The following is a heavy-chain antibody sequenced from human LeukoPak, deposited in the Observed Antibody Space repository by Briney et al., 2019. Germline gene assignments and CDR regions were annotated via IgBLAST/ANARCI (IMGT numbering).Heavy chain of an antibody. J-gene: IGHJ4*02. V-gene: IGHV3-23*01. D-gene: IGHD3-22*01. CDR2: ISGSGGST. CDR3: AKDRTYYYDSSGDGLDY. CDR1: GFTFSDYS. Sequence: GGSLRLSCAASGFTFSDYSMNWVRQAPGKGLEWVSAISGSGGSTYYADSVKGRFTISRDNSKNTLYLQMNSLRAEDTAVYYCAKDRTYYYDSSGDGLDYWGQGTLVTVSS.